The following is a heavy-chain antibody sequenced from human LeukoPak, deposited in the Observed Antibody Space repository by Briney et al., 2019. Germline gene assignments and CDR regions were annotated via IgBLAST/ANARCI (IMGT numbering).Heavy chain of an antibody. V-gene: IGHV3-21*01. CDR1: GFTFSSYS. D-gene: IGHD3-22*01. Sequence: GGSLRLSCAASGFTFSSYSMNWVRQAPGKGLEWVSSISSSSSYIYYADSVKGRFTISRDNAKNSLYLQMNSLRAEDTAVYYCAKVRPFYYYDSSGADYWGQGTLVTVSS. CDR2: ISSSSSYI. J-gene: IGHJ4*02. CDR3: AKVRPFYYYDSSGADY.